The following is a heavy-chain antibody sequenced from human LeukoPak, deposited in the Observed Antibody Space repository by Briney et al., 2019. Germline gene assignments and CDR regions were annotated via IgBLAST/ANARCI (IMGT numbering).Heavy chain of an antibody. CDR3: ARTLRYFDWCFDY. CDR2: IYYSGST. D-gene: IGHD3-9*01. J-gene: IGHJ4*02. Sequence: SETLSLTCTVSGGSISSYYWSWIRQPPGKGLEWIGYIYYSGSTNYNPSLKSRVTISVDTSKNQFSLKLSSVTAADTAVYYCARTLRYFDWCFDYWGQGTLVTVSS. CDR1: GGSISSYY. V-gene: IGHV4-59*01.